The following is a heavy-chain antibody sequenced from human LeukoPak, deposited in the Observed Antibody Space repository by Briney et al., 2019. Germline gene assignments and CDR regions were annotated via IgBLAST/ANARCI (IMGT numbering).Heavy chain of an antibody. J-gene: IGHJ5*02. CDR3: ARQSVVPAAISGYDSWFDP. Sequence: SETLSLTCTVSGGSISSSSYYWGWIRQPPGKGLEWFGSIYYSGSTYYNPSLKSRVTISVDTSKNQFSLKLSSVTAADTAVYYCARQSVVPAAISGYDSWFDPWGQGTLVTVSS. V-gene: IGHV4-39*01. CDR2: IYYSGST. CDR1: GGSISSSSYY. D-gene: IGHD2-2*02.